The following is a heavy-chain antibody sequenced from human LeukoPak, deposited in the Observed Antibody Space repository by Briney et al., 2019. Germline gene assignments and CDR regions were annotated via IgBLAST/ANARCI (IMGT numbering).Heavy chain of an antibody. CDR2: IDSDGSRT. CDR3: ARERAGSITMVRGVNPSSCFDY. V-gene: IGHV3-74*01. CDR1: GFTFSSHW. J-gene: IGHJ4*02. D-gene: IGHD3-10*01. Sequence: GGSLRPSCVASGFTFSSHWMHWVRQAPGKGPVWVSRIDSDGSRTTSADSVKGRFTISRDNAKNSLYLQMNSLRAEDTAVYYCARERAGSITMVRGVNPSSCFDYWGQGTLVTVSS.